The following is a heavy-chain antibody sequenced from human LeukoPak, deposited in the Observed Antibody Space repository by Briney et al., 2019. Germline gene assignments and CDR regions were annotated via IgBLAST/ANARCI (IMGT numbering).Heavy chain of an antibody. V-gene: IGHV4-39*01. CDR3: ASPRWLQKGGFDY. CDR1: GGSISSSSYY. Sequence: KPSETLSLTCTVSGGSISSSSYYWGWIRQPPGKGLEWIGSIYYSGSTYYNPSLKSRVTISVDTSKNQFSLKLSSVTAADTAVYYCASPRWLQKGGFDYWGQGTLVTVSS. J-gene: IGHJ4*02. CDR2: IYYSGST. D-gene: IGHD5-24*01.